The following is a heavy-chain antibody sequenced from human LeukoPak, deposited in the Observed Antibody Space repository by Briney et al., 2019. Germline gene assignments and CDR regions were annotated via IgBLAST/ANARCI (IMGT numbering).Heavy chain of an antibody. J-gene: IGHJ4*02. Sequence: GGSLRLSCATSGFTFSSYALHWVRQAPGKGLEWVAVTSYDGSNRYYADSVKGRFTISRDNSKNTLYLQMHSLRPEDTAVYYCARAYDFPDYWGQGTLVTVSS. CDR3: ARAYDFPDY. CDR2: TSYDGSNR. D-gene: IGHD3-3*01. CDR1: GFTFSSYA. V-gene: IGHV3-30*04.